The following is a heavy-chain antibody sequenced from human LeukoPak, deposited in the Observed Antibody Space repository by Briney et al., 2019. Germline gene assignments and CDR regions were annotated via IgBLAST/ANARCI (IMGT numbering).Heavy chain of an antibody. D-gene: IGHD2-2*03. J-gene: IGHJ4*02. Sequence: GGSLRLSCAASGFTFSSYWMHCVRQAPGKGRVGVSRITRDGSTTSYADSVKGRFTVSSDNAKNTLYLQMTSPRAEDTAVYYCARDYAGFCSGATCHFDSWGQGTLVTVSS. V-gene: IGHV3-74*01. CDR1: GFTFSSYW. CDR2: ITRDGSTT. CDR3: ARDYAGFCSGATCHFDS.